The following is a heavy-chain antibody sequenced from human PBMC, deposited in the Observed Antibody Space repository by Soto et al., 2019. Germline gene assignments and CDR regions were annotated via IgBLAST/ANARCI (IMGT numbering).Heavy chain of an antibody. CDR3: ARQRKGYRDY. V-gene: IGHV4-39*01. CDR2: IYYSGST. Sequence: SETLSLTCTVSGGSISSSTYYWGWIRQPPGKGLEWIGSIYYSGSTYYNPSLKSRVTISVDTSKNQFSLKLSSVTAADTAVYYCARQRKGYRDYWGQGTLVTVSS. D-gene: IGHD6-13*01. J-gene: IGHJ4*02. CDR1: GGSISSSTYY.